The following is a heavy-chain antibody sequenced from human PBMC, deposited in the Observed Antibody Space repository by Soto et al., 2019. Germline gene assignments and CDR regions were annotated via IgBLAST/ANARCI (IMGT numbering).Heavy chain of an antibody. J-gene: IGHJ3*02. Sequence: GGSLRLSCAASGFTFSSYAMSWVRQAPGKGLEWVSAISGSGGSTYYADSVKGRFTISRDNSKNTLYLQMNSLRAEDTAVYYCAKNGYDFWSGYSDAFDIWGQGTMVTVSS. D-gene: IGHD3-3*01. V-gene: IGHV3-23*01. CDR1: GFTFSSYA. CDR3: AKNGYDFWSGYSDAFDI. CDR2: ISGSGGST.